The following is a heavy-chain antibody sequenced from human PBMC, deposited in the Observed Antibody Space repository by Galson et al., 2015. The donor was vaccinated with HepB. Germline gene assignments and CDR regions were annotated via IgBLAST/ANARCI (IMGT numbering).Heavy chain of an antibody. Sequence: SLRLSCAASGFTFSSYAMSWVRQAPGKGLEWVSAISGSGGSTYYADSVKGRFTISRDNSKNTLYLQMNSLRAEDTAVYYCAKDGYDGDYVNYWGQGTLVTVSS. CDR1: GFTFSSYA. D-gene: IGHD4-17*01. J-gene: IGHJ4*02. V-gene: IGHV3-23*01. CDR2: ISGSGGST. CDR3: AKDGYDGDYVNY.